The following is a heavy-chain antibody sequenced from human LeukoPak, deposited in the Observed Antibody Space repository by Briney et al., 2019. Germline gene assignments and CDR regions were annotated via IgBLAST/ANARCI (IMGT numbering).Heavy chain of an antibody. CDR1: GFTFSDYG. CDR2: ISGSSSTI. V-gene: IGHV3-48*01. J-gene: IGHJ5*02. Sequence: GGSLRLSCTASGFTFSDYGINWVRQAPGKGLEWVSYISGSSSTIYYADSVKGRFTISRDNAKNSLSLQMSSLRVEDTAVYYCANGFDPWGQGTLVTVSS. CDR3: ANGFDP.